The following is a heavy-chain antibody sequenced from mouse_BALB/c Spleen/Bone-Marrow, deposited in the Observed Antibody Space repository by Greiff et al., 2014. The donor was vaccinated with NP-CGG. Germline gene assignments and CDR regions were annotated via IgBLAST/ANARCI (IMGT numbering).Heavy chain of an antibody. Sequence: EVQLVESGGGLVQPGGSLKLSCAASGFDFSRYWMSWARQAPGKGLEWIGEINPDSSTINYTPSLKDKFIISRDNAKNTLYLQMSKVRSEDTALYYCERLSYYGRFAYWGQGTLVTVSA. CDR1: GFDFSRYW. D-gene: IGHD1-1*01. CDR3: ERLSYYGRFAY. V-gene: IGHV4-1*02. J-gene: IGHJ3*01. CDR2: INPDSSTI.